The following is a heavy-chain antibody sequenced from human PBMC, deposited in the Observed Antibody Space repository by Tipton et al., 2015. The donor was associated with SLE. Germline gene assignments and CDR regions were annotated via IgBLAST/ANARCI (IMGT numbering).Heavy chain of an antibody. CDR1: GFTFSSYS. CDR2: ITSSSTYI. D-gene: IGHD6-13*01. J-gene: IGHJ4*02. V-gene: IGHV3-21*03. Sequence: SLRLSCAASGFTFSSYSMNWVRQAPGKGLEWVSSITSSSTYIYYADSVKGRLTISRDNAKNSLYLQMNSLRAEDTAVYYCAREGGGRSSSWPDYWGQGTLDTVSS. CDR3: AREGGGRSSSWPDY.